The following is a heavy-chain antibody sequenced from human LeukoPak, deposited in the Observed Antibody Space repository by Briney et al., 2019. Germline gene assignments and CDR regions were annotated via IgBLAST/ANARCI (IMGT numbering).Heavy chain of an antibody. CDR3: ARDEGYYDSSGFYDY. CDR1: GYTLTGYY. CDR2: INPNSGGT. J-gene: IGHJ4*02. D-gene: IGHD3-22*01. Sequence: ASVKVSCKASGYTLTGYYMHWVRQAPGQGLEWMGWINPNSGGTNYAQKFQGRVTMTRDTSISTAYMELSRLRSDDTAVYYCARDEGYYDSSGFYDYWGQGTLVTVSS. V-gene: IGHV1-2*02.